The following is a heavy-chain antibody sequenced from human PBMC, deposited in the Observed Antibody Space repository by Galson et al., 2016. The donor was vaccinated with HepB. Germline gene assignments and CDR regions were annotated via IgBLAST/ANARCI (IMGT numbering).Heavy chain of an antibody. D-gene: IGHD2-2*01. V-gene: IGHV3-23*01. J-gene: IGHJ5*02. CDR3: AKGNIDYLPAAPYA. CDR2: ISGGGDST. CDR1: GFTFSTYA. Sequence: SLRLSCAASGFTFSTYAMSWVRQAPGKGLDWVSSISGGGDSTFYADSVEGRFSISRDNSKDTLYLQLNSLRADDTAVYYCAKGNIDYLPAAPYAWGQGTLVTVSS.